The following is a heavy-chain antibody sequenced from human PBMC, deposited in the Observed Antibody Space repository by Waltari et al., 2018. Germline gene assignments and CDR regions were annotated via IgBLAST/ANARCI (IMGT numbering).Heavy chain of an antibody. V-gene: IGHV3-30*02. D-gene: IGHD6-19*01. Sequence: QVQLVESGGGVVQPGGSLRLSCAASGFTFSSYGMHWVRQAPGKGLEWVAFIRYDGSNKYYADSVKGRFTISRDNSKNTLYLQMNSLRAEDTAVYYCAKGGGGQWLPLDYWGQGTLVTVSS. CDR3: AKGGGGQWLPLDY. CDR1: GFTFSSYG. J-gene: IGHJ4*02. CDR2: IRYDGSNK.